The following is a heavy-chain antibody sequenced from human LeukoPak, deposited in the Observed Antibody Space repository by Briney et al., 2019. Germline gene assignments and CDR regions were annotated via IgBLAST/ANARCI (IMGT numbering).Heavy chain of an antibody. CDR3: ARVGEGYCSSTCCYGEAFDI. J-gene: IGHJ3*02. CDR2: IYYSGST. V-gene: IGHV4-39*07. CDR1: GGSISSSRYY. Sequence: SETLSLTCTVSGGSISSSRYYWGWIRQPPGKGLEWIGSIYYSGSTYYNPSLKSRVTISVDTSKNQFSLKLSSVTAADTAVYYCARVGEGYCSSTCCYGEAFDIWGQGTMVTVSS. D-gene: IGHD2-2*01.